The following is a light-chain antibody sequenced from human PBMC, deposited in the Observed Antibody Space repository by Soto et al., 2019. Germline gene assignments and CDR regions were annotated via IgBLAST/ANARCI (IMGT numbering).Light chain of an antibody. V-gene: IGLV1-40*01. CDR2: TNN. J-gene: IGLJ1*01. Sequence: QSVLTQPPSVSGAPGRRVTISCTGSSSNIGAGYDVHWYQQLPGTSPKLLIYTNNKRPSGVSNRFSGSKSGNMASLTISGLQAEDEADYYCNSYTSSSTLVFGTGTKVTVL. CDR3: NSYTSSSTLV. CDR1: SSNIGAGYD.